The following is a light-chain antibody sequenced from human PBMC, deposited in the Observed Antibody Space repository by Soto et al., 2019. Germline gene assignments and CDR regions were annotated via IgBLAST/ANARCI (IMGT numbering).Light chain of an antibody. CDR3: QQYENYWT. CDR2: DAS. J-gene: IGKJ1*01. V-gene: IGKV1-5*01. Sequence: DIQMTQAPSTLSASVGDRVSITFRASQNIDKWLAWYQQKPQKAPKLLIFDASTLDSGVPSRFSGSGSGTEFSLTISNLQPDDCATYYCQQYENYWTFGQGTKVDIK. CDR1: QNIDKW.